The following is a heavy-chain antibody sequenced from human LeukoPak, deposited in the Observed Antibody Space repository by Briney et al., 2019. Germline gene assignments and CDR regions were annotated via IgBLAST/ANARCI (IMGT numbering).Heavy chain of an antibody. V-gene: IGHV5-10-1*01. CDR3: ARGLYSGYYMSGY. CDR2: IDPFDSNT. Sequence: GESLKNSCKGSGYSFSSFWINWVRQMPGKGLEWMGRIDPFDSNTNYSPSFEGHVSISADKSMSTAYLQWTNLKASDTAIYYCARGLYSGYYMSGYWGQGTRVTVSS. CDR1: GYSFSSFW. D-gene: IGHD5-12*01. J-gene: IGHJ4*02.